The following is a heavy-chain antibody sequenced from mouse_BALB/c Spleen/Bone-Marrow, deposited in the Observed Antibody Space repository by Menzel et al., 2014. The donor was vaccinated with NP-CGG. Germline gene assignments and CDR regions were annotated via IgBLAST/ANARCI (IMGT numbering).Heavy chain of an antibody. V-gene: IGHV1-77*01. D-gene: IGHD2-1*01. CDR1: GYTFTDYY. J-gene: IGHJ3*01. CDR3: ARDHYGNYEEFDY. Sequence: LQESGAELARPGTSVKLSCKASGYTFTDYYINWVKQRTGQGLEWIGEIYPGSGNTYYNEKFKGKATLTAYKSSSTVNIHLSSLTSEDSAVYFCARDHYGNYEEFDYWGQGTLVTVSA. CDR2: IYPGSGNT.